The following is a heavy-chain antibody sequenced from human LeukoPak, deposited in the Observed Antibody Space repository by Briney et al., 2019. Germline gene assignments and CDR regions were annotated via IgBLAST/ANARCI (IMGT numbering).Heavy chain of an antibody. CDR3: AKDPSRGATNWFDH. CDR1: GFTFTSYA. Sequence: GSLRLSCAASGFTFTSYAMSWVRQAPGRGLEWVSAISGSGGSTYYADSVKGRFTISRDNSKNTVYLQMNSLRPEDTAVYYCAKDPSRGATNWFDHWGQGTLVTVSS. D-gene: IGHD1-26*01. CDR2: ISGSGGST. V-gene: IGHV3-23*01. J-gene: IGHJ5*02.